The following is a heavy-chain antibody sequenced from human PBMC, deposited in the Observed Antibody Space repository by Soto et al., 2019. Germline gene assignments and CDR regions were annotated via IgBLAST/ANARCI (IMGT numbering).Heavy chain of an antibody. CDR2: ISGSGGST. CDR3: AKAPVYYYDSSGYYFDY. D-gene: IGHD3-22*01. Sequence: GGSLRLSCAASGFTLSSYAMSWVRQAPGKGLEWVSAISGSGGSTYYADSVKGRFTISRDNSKNTLYLQMNSLRAEDTAVYYCAKAPVYYYDSSGYYFDYWGQGTLVTVSS. CDR1: GFTLSSYA. J-gene: IGHJ4*02. V-gene: IGHV3-23*01.